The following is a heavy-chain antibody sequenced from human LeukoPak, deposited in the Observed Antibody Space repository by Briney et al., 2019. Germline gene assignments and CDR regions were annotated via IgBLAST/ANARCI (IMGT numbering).Heavy chain of an antibody. Sequence: ASVKVSCKASGYTFTGYYMHWMRQAPGQGLEWMGCINPNSGGTNYAQKFQGRVTMTRDTSISTAYKELSRLRSDDTVVYYCAGGVDACSSTSFHDDAFAIWGQGTMVTVSS. D-gene: IGHD2-2*01. CDR3: AGGVDACSSTSFHDDAFAI. CDR2: INPNSGGT. V-gene: IGHV1-2*02. CDR1: GYTFTGYY. J-gene: IGHJ3*02.